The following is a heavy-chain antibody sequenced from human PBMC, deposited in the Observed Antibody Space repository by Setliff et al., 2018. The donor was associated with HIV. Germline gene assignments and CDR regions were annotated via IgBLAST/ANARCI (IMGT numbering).Heavy chain of an antibody. CDR3: ARVTSAHPTYYYYYMDV. Sequence: KTSETLSLTCTVSGGSISSGGYYWSWIRQHPGKGLEWIGYIHYSGSTYYNPSLKSRVTISVDTSKNQFSLKLSSVTAADTAVYYCARVTSAHPTYYYYYMDVWGKGTTVTVSS. CDR2: IHYSGST. J-gene: IGHJ6*03. CDR1: GGSISSGGYY. D-gene: IGHD6-25*01. V-gene: IGHV4-31*02.